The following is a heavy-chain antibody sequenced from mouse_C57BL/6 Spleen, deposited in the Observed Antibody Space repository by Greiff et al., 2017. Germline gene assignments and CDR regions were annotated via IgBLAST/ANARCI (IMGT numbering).Heavy chain of an antibody. J-gene: IGHJ4*01. CDR2: INPNNGGT. Sequence: EFQLQQSGPELVKPGASVKISCKASGYTFTDYYMNWVKQSHGKSLEWIGDINPNNGGTSYNQKFKGKATLTVDKSSSTAYMELRSLTSEDSAVYYCARGYLSWGQGTSVTVSS. D-gene: IGHD5-1-1*01. CDR3: ARGYLS. V-gene: IGHV1-26*01. CDR1: GYTFTDYY.